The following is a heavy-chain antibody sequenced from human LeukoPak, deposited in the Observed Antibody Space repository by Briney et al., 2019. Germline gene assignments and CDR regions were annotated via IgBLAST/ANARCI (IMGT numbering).Heavy chain of an antibody. J-gene: IGHJ4*02. CDR2: ISYDGSNK. V-gene: IGHV3-30*18. D-gene: IGHD6-19*01. CDR1: GFTFSSYW. Sequence: GGSLRLSCAASGFTFSSYWMHWVRQAPGKGLEWVAVISYDGSNKYYADSVKGRLTISRDNSKNTLYLQMNSLRAEDTAVYYCAKDPGYSSGWELYYFDYWGQGTLVTVSS. CDR3: AKDPGYSSGWELYYFDY.